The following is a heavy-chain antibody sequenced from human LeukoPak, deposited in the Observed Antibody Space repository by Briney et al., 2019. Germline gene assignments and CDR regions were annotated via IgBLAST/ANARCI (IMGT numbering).Heavy chain of an antibody. CDR1: GFTFSSYA. D-gene: IGHD6-19*01. CDR2: ISGSGGST. Sequence: PGGSLRLSCAASGFTFSSYAISWVRQAPGKGLEWVSAISGSGGSTYYADSVKGRFTISRDNSKNTLYLQMNSLRAEDTAVYYCAKRSGWYLDFDYWGQGTLVTVSS. V-gene: IGHV3-23*01. J-gene: IGHJ4*02. CDR3: AKRSGWYLDFDY.